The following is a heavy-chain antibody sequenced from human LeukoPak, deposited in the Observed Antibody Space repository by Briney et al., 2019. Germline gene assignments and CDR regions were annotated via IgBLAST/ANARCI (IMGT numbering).Heavy chain of an antibody. CDR2: IYYSGST. V-gene: IGHV4-59*01. CDR3: ARGGMTTVTPFYSDY. Sequence: PSETLSLTCTVSGGSISSYYWSWIRQPPGKGLQWIGYIYYSGSTNYNPSLKSRVTISVDTSKNQFSLKLSSVTAADTAVYYCARGGMTTVTPFYSDYWGHGTLVTVSS. CDR1: GGSISSYY. D-gene: IGHD4-17*01. J-gene: IGHJ4*01.